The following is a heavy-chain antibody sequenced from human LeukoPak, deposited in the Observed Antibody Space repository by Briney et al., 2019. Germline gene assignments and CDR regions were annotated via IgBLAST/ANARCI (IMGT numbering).Heavy chain of an antibody. CDR1: GFTFSGSA. CDR3: TSRYSSGLYWFDY. Sequence: GGSLRLSCAASGFTFSGSAMHWVRQASGKGLEWVGRIRSKANSYATAYAASVKGRFTISRDDSKNTAYLQMNSLKTEDTAVYYCTSRYSSGLYWFDYWGQGTLVTVSS. CDR2: IRSKANSYAT. D-gene: IGHD6-19*01. V-gene: IGHV3-73*01. J-gene: IGHJ4*02.